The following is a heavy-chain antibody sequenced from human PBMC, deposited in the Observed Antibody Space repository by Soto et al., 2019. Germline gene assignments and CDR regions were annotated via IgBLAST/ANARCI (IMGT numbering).Heavy chain of an antibody. J-gene: IGHJ6*02. CDR3: ARGSPVGHDYGDSDYYYGMDV. V-gene: IGHV1-69*13. D-gene: IGHD4-17*01. CDR2: IIPIFGTA. Sequence: GASVKVSCKASGGTFSSYAISWVRQAPGQGLEWMGGIIPIFGTANYAQKFQGRVTITADESTSTAYMELSSLRSEDTAVYYCARGSPVGHDYGDSDYYYGMDVWGQGTTVTVS. CDR1: GGTFSSYA.